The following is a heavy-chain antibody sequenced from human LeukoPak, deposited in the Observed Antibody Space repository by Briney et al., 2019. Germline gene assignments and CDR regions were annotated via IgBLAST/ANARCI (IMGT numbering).Heavy chain of an antibody. V-gene: IGHV1-18*01. CDR2: ISVSTGNT. D-gene: IGHD1-1*01. CDR1: GYTFTSDG. J-gene: IGHJ4*02. Sequence: ASVKVSCKASGYTFTSDGISWVRQAPGQGLEWMGWISVSTGNTNYAQSLQGRVTMTEDTSTDTAYMELSGLTSDDAAVYYCATDVTGTAPYDFWGQGTLVTVS. CDR3: ATDVTGTAPYDF.